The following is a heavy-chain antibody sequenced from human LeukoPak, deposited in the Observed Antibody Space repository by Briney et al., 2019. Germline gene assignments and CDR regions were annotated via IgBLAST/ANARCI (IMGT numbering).Heavy chain of an antibody. J-gene: IGHJ6*04. CDR2: INPNSGGT. V-gene: IGHV1-2*04. D-gene: IGHD2-2*01. Sequence: ASVKVSCKASGYTFTGYYTHWVRQAPGQGLEWMGWINPNSGGTNYAQKFQGWVTMTRDTSISTAYMELSRLRSDDTAVYYCARSCSSTSCYYGYGMDVWGKGTTVTVSS. CDR3: ARSCSSTSCYYGYGMDV. CDR1: GYTFTGYY.